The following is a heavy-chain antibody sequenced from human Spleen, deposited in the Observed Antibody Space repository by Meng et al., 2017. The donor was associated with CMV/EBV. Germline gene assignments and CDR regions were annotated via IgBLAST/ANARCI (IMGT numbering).Heavy chain of an antibody. D-gene: IGHD3-10*01. J-gene: IGHJ4*02. CDR3: ARETYDSEKYYNLFFGD. V-gene: IGHV3-74*01. CDR1: GFTFSTSW. CDR2: INSDGSGT. Sequence: GGSLRLSCAASGFTFSTSWMHWFRQDPGKGLVWVSRINSDGSGTEYAGSVKGRFTISRDNAKNTLYLQMNSLRVEDTAVYYCARETYDSEKYYNLFFGDWGQGTRVTVSS.